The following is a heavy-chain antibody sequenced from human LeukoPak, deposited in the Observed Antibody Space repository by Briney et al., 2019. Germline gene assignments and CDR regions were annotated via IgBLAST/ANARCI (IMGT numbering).Heavy chain of an antibody. CDR3: ARGRGYGAYDWNDY. Sequence: PGGSLRLSCAASAFPASNNYMTWVRQAPPKGLQWVSVLHNGGATYYADSVKGRFTISRDSSKNTLYLQMNNLRAEDAAVYYCARGRGYGAYDWNDYWGQGTLVTVSS. J-gene: IGHJ4*02. D-gene: IGHD5-12*01. CDR2: LHNGGAT. CDR1: AFPASNNY. V-gene: IGHV3-53*01.